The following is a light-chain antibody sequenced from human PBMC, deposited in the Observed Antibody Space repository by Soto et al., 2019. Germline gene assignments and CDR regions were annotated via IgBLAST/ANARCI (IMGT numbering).Light chain of an antibody. Sequence: EIVMTQSPATLSVSPGERATLSCRASQSVSSNLAWYQQKHGQAPRLLIYGASTRATGIPSRFSGSGSGTEFTLTFSSLQSEDFAVYYCQQYNNWPVGTFGQGTKVDIK. CDR2: GAS. J-gene: IGKJ1*01. CDR1: QSVSSN. CDR3: QQYNNWPVGT. V-gene: IGKV3-15*01.